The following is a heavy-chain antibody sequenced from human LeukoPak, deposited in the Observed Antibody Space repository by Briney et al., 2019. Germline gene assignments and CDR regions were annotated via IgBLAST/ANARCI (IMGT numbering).Heavy chain of an antibody. CDR3: ARDFHYDFWSGMFP. CDR2: ISSSSSTI. D-gene: IGHD3-3*01. CDR1: GFTFTNYN. V-gene: IGHV3-48*01. Sequence: GGSLRLSCAASGFTFTNYNMNWVRQAPGKGLEWVSYISSSSSTIYYADSVKGRFTISRDTAKNSLYLQLNSLRAEDTAVYYCARDFHYDFWSGMFPWGQGTLVTVSS. J-gene: IGHJ5*02.